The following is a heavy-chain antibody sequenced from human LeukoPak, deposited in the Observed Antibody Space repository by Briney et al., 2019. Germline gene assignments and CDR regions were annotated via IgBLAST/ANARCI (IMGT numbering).Heavy chain of an antibody. CDR2: IRSKAYGGTT. V-gene: IGHV3-49*04. Sequence: GGSLRLSCAASGLTFSSYGMHWVRQAPGKGLEWVGFIRSKAYGGTTEYAASVKGRFTISRDDSKSIAYLQMNSLKTEDTAVYYCTRDPRDHYYGSGSYLPWGQGTLVTVSS. D-gene: IGHD3-10*01. J-gene: IGHJ5*02. CDR1: GLTFSSYG. CDR3: TRDPRDHYYGSGSYLP.